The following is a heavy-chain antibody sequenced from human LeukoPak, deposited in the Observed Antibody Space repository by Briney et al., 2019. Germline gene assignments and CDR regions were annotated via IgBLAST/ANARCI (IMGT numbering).Heavy chain of an antibody. CDR1: GGSFSGYY. J-gene: IGHJ6*04. V-gene: IGHV4-34*01. CDR2: INHSGST. Sequence: PSETLSLTCAVYGGSFSGYYWSWIRQPPGKGLEWIGEINHSGSTNYNPSLKSRVTISVDTSKNQFSLKLSSVTAADTAVYCCARERASARHGGADYYGSGPIEGMDVWGKGTTVTVSS. CDR3: ARERASARHGGADYYGSGPIEGMDV. D-gene: IGHD3-10*01.